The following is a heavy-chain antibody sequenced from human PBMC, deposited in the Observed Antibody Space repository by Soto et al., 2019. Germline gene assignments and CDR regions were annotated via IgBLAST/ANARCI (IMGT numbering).Heavy chain of an antibody. CDR3: AKAFYGFLGALDY. CDR1: GFTFSSYG. D-gene: IGHD1-26*01. CDR2: ISYDGSNK. J-gene: IGHJ4*02. V-gene: IGHV3-30*18. Sequence: QVQLVESGGGVVQPGRSLRLSCAASGFTFSSYGMHWVRQAPGKGLEWVAVISYDGSNKYYADSVKGRFTISRDNSKNTLYLQMNSLRAEDTAVYYCAKAFYGFLGALDYWGQGTLVTVSP.